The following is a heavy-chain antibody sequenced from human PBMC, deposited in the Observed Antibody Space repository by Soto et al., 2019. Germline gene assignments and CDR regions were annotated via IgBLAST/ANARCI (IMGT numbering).Heavy chain of an antibody. V-gene: IGHV4-59*01. Sequence: QVQLQESGPGLVKSSETLSLTCTDSGGSISSYYWSWIRQPPGKGLEWIGNIYWTGSTYYNPSLTSRVTISIDTSQNQFSLKVSSVPAADTAVYYCARLKVTSDYYMDFWGKGTTVTVSS. J-gene: IGHJ6*03. CDR3: ARLKVTSDYYMDF. CDR1: GGSISSYY. D-gene: IGHD4-4*01. CDR2: IYWTGST.